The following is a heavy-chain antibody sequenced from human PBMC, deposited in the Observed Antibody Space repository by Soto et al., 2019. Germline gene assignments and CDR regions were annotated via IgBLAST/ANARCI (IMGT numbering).Heavy chain of an antibody. CDR2: IYWSGYE. J-gene: IGHJ3*02. D-gene: IGHD6-6*01. V-gene: IGHV2-5*01. Sequence: QITLKESGPTLVKPTQTLTLTCSFSGFSLSTSGVGVGWIRQPPGKALECLALIYWSGYEHNSPSLKSRLTITKNTSNSPVVLTMTYMYPVDTATYYCARGLAAHPFFAFDICGQGTMVTVSS. CDR1: GFSLSTSGVG. CDR3: ARGLAAHPFFAFDI.